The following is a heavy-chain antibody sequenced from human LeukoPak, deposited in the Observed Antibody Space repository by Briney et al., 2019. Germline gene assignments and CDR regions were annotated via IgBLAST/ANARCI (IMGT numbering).Heavy chain of an antibody. J-gene: IGHJ4*02. Sequence: SETLSLTCTVSGGSISSSSYYWGWIRQPPGKGLEWIGSIYYSGSTYYNPSLKSRVTISVDTSKNQFSLKLSSVTAADTAVYYCASPATVFWPFSYWGQGTLVTVSS. V-gene: IGHV4-39*01. CDR1: GGSISSSSYY. CDR3: ASPATVFWPFSY. CDR2: IYYSGST. D-gene: IGHD5-18*01.